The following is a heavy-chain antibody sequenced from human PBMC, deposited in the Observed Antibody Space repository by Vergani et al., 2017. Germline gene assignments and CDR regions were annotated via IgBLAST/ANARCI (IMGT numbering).Heavy chain of an antibody. J-gene: IGHJ4*02. CDR2: IFSTGTT. V-gene: IGHV4-39*01. Sequence: QLQLQESGPGLVRPSETLSLTCTVSGGSISSSYSYWGWIRQAPGKGLEGVGSIFSTGTTYYNPSLNDRVTMSVDTSKNQFSLKLSSVTAADTAVYDCARTRRAYSSSHTLGYWGQGTLVTVSS. D-gene: IGHD6-6*01. CDR3: ARTRRAYSSSHTLGY. CDR1: GGSISSSYSY.